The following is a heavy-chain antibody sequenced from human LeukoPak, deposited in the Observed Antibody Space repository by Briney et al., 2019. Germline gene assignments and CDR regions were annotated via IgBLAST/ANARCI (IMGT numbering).Heavy chain of an antibody. Sequence: PSETLSLTCTVSGGSISSYYWSWIRQPPGKGLEWIGYIYYSGSTNYNPSLKSRVTISVDTSKNQFSLKLSSVTAADTAVYYCARVDIRTAFFDYWGQGTLVTVSS. D-gene: IGHD5-12*01. V-gene: IGHV4-59*08. CDR1: GGSISSYY. CDR3: ARVDIRTAFFDY. CDR2: IYYSGST. J-gene: IGHJ4*02.